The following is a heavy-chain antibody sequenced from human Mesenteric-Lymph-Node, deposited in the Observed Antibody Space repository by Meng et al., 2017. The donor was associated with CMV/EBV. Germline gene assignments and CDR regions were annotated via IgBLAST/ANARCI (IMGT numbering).Heavy chain of an antibody. V-gene: IGHV4-39*07. J-gene: IGHJ4*02. Sequence: GSLRLSCTVSGGSISSSSYYWGWIRQPPGKGLEWIGSIYYSGSTYYNPSLKSRVTISVDTSKNQFSLKLSSVTAADTAVYYCARPAAAGSFYFDYWGQGTLVTVSS. D-gene: IGHD6-13*01. CDR1: GGSISSSSYY. CDR2: IYYSGST. CDR3: ARPAAAGSFYFDY.